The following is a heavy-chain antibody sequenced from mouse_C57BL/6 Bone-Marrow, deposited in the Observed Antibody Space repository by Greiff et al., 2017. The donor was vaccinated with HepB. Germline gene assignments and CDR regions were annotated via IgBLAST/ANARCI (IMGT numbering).Heavy chain of an antibody. J-gene: IGHJ3*01. V-gene: IGHV5-4*03. CDR2: ISDGGSYT. CDR3: ARVETGTGFAY. Sequence: DVKLVESGGGLVKPGGSLKLSCAASGFTFSSYAMSWVRQTPEKRLEWVATISDGGSYTYYPDNVKGRFTISRDNAKNNLYLQMSHLKSEDTAMYYCARVETGTGFAYWGQGTLVTVSA. CDR1: GFTFSSYA. D-gene: IGHD4-1*01.